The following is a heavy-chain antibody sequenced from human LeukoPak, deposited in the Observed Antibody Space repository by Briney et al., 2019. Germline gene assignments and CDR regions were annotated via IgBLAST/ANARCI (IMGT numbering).Heavy chain of an antibody. CDR2: IKQDESEK. CDR3: ARDPPYGIAYFDY. V-gene: IGHV3-7*05. CDR1: GFMFSSYW. Sequence: GGSLRLSCTASGFMFSSYWMSWVRQAPGKGLEWVANIKQDESEKYYVDSVKGRFTIYRDNAKNSLYLQRNSLRAEDTAVYYCARDPPYGIAYFDYWGQGTLVTVSS. D-gene: IGHD3-10*01. J-gene: IGHJ4*02.